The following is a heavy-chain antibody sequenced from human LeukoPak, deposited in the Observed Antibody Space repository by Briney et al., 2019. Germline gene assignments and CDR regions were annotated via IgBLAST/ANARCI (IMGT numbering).Heavy chain of an antibody. Sequence: GGSLRLSCAASGFTFSSYGMHWVRQAPGKGLEWVAVIWYDGSNKYYADSVKGRFTISRDNSKNTLYLQMNSLRAEGTAVYYCARDRVPAASPDAFDIWGQGTMVTVSS. D-gene: IGHD2-2*01. CDR3: ARDRVPAASPDAFDI. CDR2: IWYDGSNK. CDR1: GFTFSSYG. J-gene: IGHJ3*02. V-gene: IGHV3-33*01.